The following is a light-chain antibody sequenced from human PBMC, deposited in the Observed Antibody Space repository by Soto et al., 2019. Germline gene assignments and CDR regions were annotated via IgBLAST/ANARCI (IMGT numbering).Light chain of an antibody. CDR1: QSVYNTF. Sequence: EIVLTQSPGTLSLSPGERATLSCRASQSVYNTFLAWYQQKLGQAPRLLIHGASSRATGIPDRFSGSGSGTDFTLTISSLEPEDFAVYYCQQYGSSPLTFGQGTKLEIK. CDR3: QQYGSSPLT. CDR2: GAS. J-gene: IGKJ2*01. V-gene: IGKV3-20*01.